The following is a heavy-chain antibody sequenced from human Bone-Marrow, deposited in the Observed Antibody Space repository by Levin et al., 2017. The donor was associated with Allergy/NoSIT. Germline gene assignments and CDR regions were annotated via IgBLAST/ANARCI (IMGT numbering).Heavy chain of an antibody. Sequence: PSETLSLTCTVSGDSLTSHYWSWIRQSPGKGLEWIGFIYYGGRTNYNPSLKSRVRISVDTSKNQLSLRLATVTAADTAVYYCAKVASSSWNPPEYYFDCWGQGALVAVSS. CDR3: AKVASSSWNPPEYYFDC. CDR2: IYYGGRT. CDR1: GDSLTSHY. J-gene: IGHJ4*02. D-gene: IGHD6-13*01. V-gene: IGHV4-59*11.